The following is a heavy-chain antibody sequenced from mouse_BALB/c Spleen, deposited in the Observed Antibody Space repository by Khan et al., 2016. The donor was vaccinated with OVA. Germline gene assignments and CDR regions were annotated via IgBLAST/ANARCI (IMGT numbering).Heavy chain of an antibody. D-gene: IGHD2-2*01. Sequence: QVQLKQSGAELARPGASVKLSCKASGYTFTDYYINWVKQRTGQGLEWIGEIYPGRGNTYYNEKFKDKATLTADKSSSTAFMQLNSLTSEDSSVXFWARSGIGSFAYWGQGTLVTVSA. CDR1: GYTFTDYY. J-gene: IGHJ3*01. CDR2: IYPGRGNT. CDR3: ARSGIGSFAY. V-gene: IGHV1-77*01.